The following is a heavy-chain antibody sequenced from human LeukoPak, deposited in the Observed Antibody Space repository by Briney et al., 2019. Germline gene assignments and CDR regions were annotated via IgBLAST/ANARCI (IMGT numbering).Heavy chain of an antibody. CDR2: IYYSGST. Sequence: PSETLSLTCTVSGGSISSYYWNWIRQPPGKGLEWIGYIYYSGSTYYNPSLKSRVTISVDTSKNQFSLKLSSVTAADTAVYYCARRSRSGYSDFDYWGQGTLVTVSS. D-gene: IGHD3-22*01. CDR3: ARRSRSGYSDFDY. CDR1: GGSISSYY. V-gene: IGHV4-59*08. J-gene: IGHJ4*02.